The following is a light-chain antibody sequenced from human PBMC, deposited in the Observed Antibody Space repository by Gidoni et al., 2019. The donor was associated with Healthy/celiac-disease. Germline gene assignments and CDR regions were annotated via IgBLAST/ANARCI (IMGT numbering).Light chain of an antibody. CDR1: QGISSY. V-gene: IGKV1-8*01. Sequence: AIRMTHYPSSFSASTGDRVTITCRASQGISSYLAWYQQKPGKAPKLLIYAASTLQSGVPSRFSGSGSGTDFTLTISCLQSEDFATYYCQQYYSYPWTFGQGTKVEIK. J-gene: IGKJ1*01. CDR2: AAS. CDR3: QQYYSYPWT.